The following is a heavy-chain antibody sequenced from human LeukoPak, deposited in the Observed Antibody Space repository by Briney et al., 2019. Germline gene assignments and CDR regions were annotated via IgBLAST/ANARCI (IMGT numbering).Heavy chain of an antibody. V-gene: IGHV4-59*01. J-gene: IGHJ4*02. CDR1: GGSISSYY. D-gene: IGHD5/OR15-5a*01. CDR3: ARVGAVSRDFDY. Sequence: SSETLSLTCTVSGGSISSYYWSWIRQPPGKGLEWIGYIYYSGSTCYNPSLKSRVTISLDTSKNQFSLKLSSVTAADTAVYYCARVGAVSRDFDYWGQGTLVTVSS. CDR2: IYYSGST.